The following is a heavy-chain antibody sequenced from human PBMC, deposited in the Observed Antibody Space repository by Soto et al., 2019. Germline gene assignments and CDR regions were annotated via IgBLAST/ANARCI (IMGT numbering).Heavy chain of an antibody. D-gene: IGHD3-22*01. CDR3: ARGVYYYDSSGHYYFDY. CDR1: GYTFTSYG. V-gene: IGHV1-18*01. J-gene: IGHJ4*02. Sequence: ASVKVSCKASGYTFTSYGISWVRQAPGQGLEWMGWISAYNGNTSYAQKLQGRVTMTTDTSTSTAYMELRSLRSDDTAVYYCARGVYYYDSSGHYYFDYWGQGTLVTVSS. CDR2: ISAYNGNT.